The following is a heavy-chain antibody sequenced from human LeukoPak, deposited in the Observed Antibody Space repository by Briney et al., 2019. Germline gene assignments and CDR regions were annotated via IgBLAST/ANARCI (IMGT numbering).Heavy chain of an antibody. CDR2: IYTSGST. J-gene: IGHJ6*02. V-gene: IGHV4-4*07. Sequence: PSETLSLTCTVSGGSISSYYWSWIRQPAGKGLEWIGRIYTSGSTNYNPSLKSRVTMSVDTSKNQFSLKLSSVTAADTAVYYCAREVRYFDWLLPNTHLGYYYYGMDVWGQGTTVTVSS. CDR3: AREVRYFDWLLPNTHLGYYYYGMDV. CDR1: GGSISSYY. D-gene: IGHD3-9*01.